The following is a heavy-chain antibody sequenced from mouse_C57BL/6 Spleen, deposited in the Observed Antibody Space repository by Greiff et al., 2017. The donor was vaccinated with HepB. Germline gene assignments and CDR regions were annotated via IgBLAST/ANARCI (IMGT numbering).Heavy chain of an antibody. V-gene: IGHV5-17*01. J-gene: IGHJ3*01. CDR3: ARPMIYYGSPSY. CDR1: GFPFSDYG. D-gene: IGHD2-2*01. CDR2: ISSGSSTI. Sequence: EVKLMESGGGLVKPGGSLKLSCAASGFPFSDYGMHWVRQAPEKGLEWVAYISSGSSTIYYADTVKGRFTISRDNAKNTLFLQMTSLRSEDTAMYYCARPMIYYGSPSYWGQGTLVTVSA.